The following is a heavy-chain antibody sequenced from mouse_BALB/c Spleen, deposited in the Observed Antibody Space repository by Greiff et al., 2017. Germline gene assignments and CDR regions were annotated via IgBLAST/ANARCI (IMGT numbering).Heavy chain of an antibody. CDR3: ARWDGFYAMDY. V-gene: IGHV5-17*02. D-gene: IGHD2-3*01. Sequence: EVQLVESGGGLVQPGGSRKLSCAASGFTFSSFGMHWVRQAPEKGLEWVAYISSGSSTIYYADTVKGRFTISRDNPKNTLFLQMTSLRSEDTAMYYCARWDGFYAMDYWGQGTSVTVSS. CDR1: GFTFSSFG. CDR2: ISSGSSTI. J-gene: IGHJ4*01.